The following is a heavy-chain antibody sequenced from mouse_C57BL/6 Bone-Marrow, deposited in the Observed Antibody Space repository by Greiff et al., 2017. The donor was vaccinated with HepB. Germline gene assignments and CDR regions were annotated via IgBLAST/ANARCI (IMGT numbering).Heavy chain of an antibody. D-gene: IGHD4-1*01. V-gene: IGHV5-4*01. CDR1: GFTFSSYA. Sequence: EVKLMESGGGLVKPGGSLKLSCAASGFTFSSYAMSWVRQTPEKRLEWVATISDGGSYTYYPDNVKGRFTISRDNAKNNLYLQMSHLKSEDTAMYYCARETELAWLAYWGQGTLVTVSA. CDR2: ISDGGSYT. CDR3: ARETELAWLAY. J-gene: IGHJ3*01.